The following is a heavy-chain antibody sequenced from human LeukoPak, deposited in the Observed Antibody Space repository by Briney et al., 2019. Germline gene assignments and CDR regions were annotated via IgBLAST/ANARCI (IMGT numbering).Heavy chain of an antibody. Sequence: ASVKVSCKVSGYTLTELSMHWVRQAPGKGLEWMGGFDPEDGETIYAQKFQGRVTMTEDTSTDTAYMELSSLRSEDTAVYYCATAYCSSTSCSDAFDIWGQGTMVTVSS. V-gene: IGHV1-24*01. D-gene: IGHD2-2*01. J-gene: IGHJ3*02. CDR1: GYTLTELS. CDR3: ATAYCSSTSCSDAFDI. CDR2: FDPEDGET.